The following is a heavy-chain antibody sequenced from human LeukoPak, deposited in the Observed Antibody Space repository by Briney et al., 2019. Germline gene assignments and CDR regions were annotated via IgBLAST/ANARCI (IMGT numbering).Heavy chain of an antibody. CDR2: IIPIFGTA. D-gene: IGHD6-19*01. Sequence: SVKVSCKASGGTFSSYAISWVRQAPGQGLEWMGGIIPIFGTANYAQKFQGRVTITADKSTSTAYMELSSLRSEDTAVYYCARDFSGWYPRDAFDIWGQGTMVTVSS. CDR1: GGTFSSYA. CDR3: ARDFSGWYPRDAFDI. V-gene: IGHV1-69*06. J-gene: IGHJ3*02.